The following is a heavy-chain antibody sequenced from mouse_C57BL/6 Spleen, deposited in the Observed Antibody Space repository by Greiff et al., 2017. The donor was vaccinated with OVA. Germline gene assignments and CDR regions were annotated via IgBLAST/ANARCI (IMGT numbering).Heavy chain of an antibody. CDR3: ARLKGGYYDYDRYAMDY. D-gene: IGHD2-4*01. J-gene: IGHJ4*01. V-gene: IGHV1-39*01. Sequence: EVQLQQSGPELVKPGASVKISCKASGYSFTDYNMNWVKQSNGKSLEWIGVINPNYGTTSYNQKFKGKATLTVDQSSSTAYMQLNSLTSEDSAVYYCARLKGGYYDYDRYAMDYWGQGTSVTVSS. CDR1: GYSFTDYN. CDR2: INPNYGTT.